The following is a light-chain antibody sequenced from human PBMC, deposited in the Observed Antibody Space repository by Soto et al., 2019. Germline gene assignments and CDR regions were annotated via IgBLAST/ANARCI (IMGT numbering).Light chain of an antibody. CDR2: EVK. Sequence: QSALTQPASVSGSPGQSITISCTGTSSDVGGYDYVSWYQHHPGKAPKLMIYEVKNRPSGVSNRFSASKSANTASLTISGLQAEDGADYYCSSYTSGATWVFGGGTKLTVL. CDR3: SSYTSGATWV. J-gene: IGLJ3*02. V-gene: IGLV2-14*01. CDR1: SSDVGGYDY.